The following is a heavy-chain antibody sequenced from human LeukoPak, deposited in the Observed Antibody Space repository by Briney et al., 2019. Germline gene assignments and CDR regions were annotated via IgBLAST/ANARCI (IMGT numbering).Heavy chain of an antibody. D-gene: IGHD5-24*01. CDR3: VRDNAYTFDY. Sequence: GGSLRLSCAVSGFKFSSYWMNWVRQVPGKGLIWVAHINTNGDSANYADPVKGRFTISRDNAKSTLSLQMNSLRAEDTAIYYCVRDNAYTFDYWGQGTLVTVSS. CDR1: GFKFSSYW. CDR2: INTNGDSA. J-gene: IGHJ4*01. V-gene: IGHV3-74*01.